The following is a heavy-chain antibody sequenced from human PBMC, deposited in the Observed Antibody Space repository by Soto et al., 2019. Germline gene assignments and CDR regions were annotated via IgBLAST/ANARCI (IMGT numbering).Heavy chain of an antibody. J-gene: IGHJ6*02. Sequence: VPSVTVYCAASGHTCTGYYVPWVRQDPGNGLSSMGIINPSGGSTSYAQKFQGRVTMTRDTSTSTVYMELSSLRSEDTAVYYCARVGHPATGYSSSWYPPTTSNGMDVWGQGTTVTVSS. V-gene: IGHV1-46*01. CDR3: ARVGHPATGYSSSWYPPTTSNGMDV. CDR1: GHTCTGYY. CDR2: INPSGGST. D-gene: IGHD6-13*01.